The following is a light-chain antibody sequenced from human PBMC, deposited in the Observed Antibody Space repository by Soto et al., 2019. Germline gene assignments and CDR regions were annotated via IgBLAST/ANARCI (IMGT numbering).Light chain of an antibody. J-gene: IGKJ4*01. Sequence: EIVLTQSPGTLSLSPGERATLSCRASQSVSSSYLAWYQQKPGQAPRLLIYNAFNRATGIPARFSGSGSGTDFTLTISSLEPEDFAVYYCQQRRNWLLSFGGGTKVDIK. CDR2: NAF. CDR3: QQRRNWLLS. V-gene: IGKV3D-20*02. CDR1: QSVSSSY.